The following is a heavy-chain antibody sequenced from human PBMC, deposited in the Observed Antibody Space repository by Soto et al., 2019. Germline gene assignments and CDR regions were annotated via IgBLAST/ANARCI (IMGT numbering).Heavy chain of an antibody. CDR3: ARDDIVVVPAALYYYYGMDV. CDR2: ISAYNGNT. Sequence: QVQLVQSGAEVKKPGASVKVSCKASGYTFTSYGISWVRQAPGQGLEWMGWISAYNGNTNYAQKLQGRVTMTTDTSTSTDYMELRSLRSDDTAVYYCARDDIVVVPAALYYYYGMDVWGQGTTVTVSS. V-gene: IGHV1-18*01. D-gene: IGHD2-2*01. J-gene: IGHJ6*02. CDR1: GYTFTSYG.